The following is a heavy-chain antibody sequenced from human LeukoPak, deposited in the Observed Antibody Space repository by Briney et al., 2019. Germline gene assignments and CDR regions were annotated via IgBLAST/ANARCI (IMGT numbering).Heavy chain of an antibody. CDR1: GYSFTSYW. J-gene: IGHJ5*02. D-gene: IGHD3-3*01. CDR3: ARLAGGITIFGVVSSPAEFDP. Sequence: GESLKISCKGSGYSFTSYWIGWVRQMPGKGLEWMGIIHPGDSDTRCSPSFQGQVTISADKSISTAYLQWSSLKASDTAMYYCARLAGGITIFGVVSSPAEFDPWGQGTLVTVSS. CDR2: IHPGDSDT. V-gene: IGHV5-51*01.